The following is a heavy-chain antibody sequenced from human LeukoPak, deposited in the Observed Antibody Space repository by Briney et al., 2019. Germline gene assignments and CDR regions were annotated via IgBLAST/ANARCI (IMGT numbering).Heavy chain of an antibody. D-gene: IGHD3-22*01. CDR1: GFTFSSYA. J-gene: IGHJ4*02. Sequence: GGSLRLSCAASGFTFSSYAMSWVRQAPGKGLEWVSAISGSGGSTYYADSLKGRFTISRDNSKNTLYLQMNSLRAEDTAVYYCEKDRDTMIVVVRIFDYWGQGTLVTVSS. CDR2: ISGSGGST. CDR3: EKDRDTMIVVVRIFDY. V-gene: IGHV3-23*01.